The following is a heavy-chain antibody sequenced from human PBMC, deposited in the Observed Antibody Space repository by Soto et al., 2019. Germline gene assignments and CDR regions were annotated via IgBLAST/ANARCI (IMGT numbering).Heavy chain of an antibody. CDR2: IYYNDDR. D-gene: IGHD5-12*01. V-gene: IGHV2-5*01. CDR3: AHSDGGYEIIYFDF. CDR1: GFSFTTAGVA. Sequence: SGPTLVNPTQTLTLTCTFSGFSFTTAGVAVGWIRQTPGGALEWLALIYYNDDRRFSPSLKTRLTITGDTSKNQVVLSLTNVDPGDTATYFCAHSDGGYEIIYFDFWGKGIPVTVS. J-gene: IGHJ4*02.